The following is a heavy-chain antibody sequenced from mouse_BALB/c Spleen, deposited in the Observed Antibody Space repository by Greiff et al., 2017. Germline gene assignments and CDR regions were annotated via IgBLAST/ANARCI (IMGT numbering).Heavy chain of an antibody. J-gene: IGHJ3*01. CDR3: ARGDGNYGWFAY. Sequence: EVMLVESGGDLVKPGGSLKLSCAASGFTFSSYGMSWVRQTPDKRLEWVATISSGGSYTYYPDSVKGRFTISRDNAKNTLYLQMSSLKSEDTAMYYCARGDGNYGWFAYWGQGTLVTVSA. D-gene: IGHD2-1*01. CDR1: GFTFSSYG. CDR2: ISSGGSYT. V-gene: IGHV5-6*01.